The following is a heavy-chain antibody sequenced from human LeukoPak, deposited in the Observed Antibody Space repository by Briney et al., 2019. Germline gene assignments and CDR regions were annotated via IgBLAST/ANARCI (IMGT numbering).Heavy chain of an antibody. D-gene: IGHD6-13*01. CDR1: GFTFSSYA. V-gene: IGHV3-30*04. J-gene: IGHJ4*02. Sequence: GGSLGLSCAASGFTFSSYAMHWVRQAPGKGLEWVAVISYDGSNKYYADSVKGRFTISRDNSKNTLYLQMNSLRAEDTAVYYCASSIRSSSWYFDYWGQGTLVTVSS. CDR2: ISYDGSNK. CDR3: ASSIRSSSWYFDY.